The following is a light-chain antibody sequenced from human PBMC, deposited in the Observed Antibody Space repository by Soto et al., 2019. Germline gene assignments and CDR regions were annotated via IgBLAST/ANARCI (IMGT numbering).Light chain of an antibody. CDR1: QSVSSN. J-gene: IGKJ1*01. CDR2: GAS. CDR3: KEKNTQPPWP. V-gene: IGKV3-15*01. Sequence: EIVMTQSPATLSVSPGERATLSCRASQSVSSNLAWYQQKPGQAPRLLIYGASTRATGIPARFSGSGSGTEFTLTISSLQSEDFAVDSCKEKNTQPPWPFCQGTKVDIK.